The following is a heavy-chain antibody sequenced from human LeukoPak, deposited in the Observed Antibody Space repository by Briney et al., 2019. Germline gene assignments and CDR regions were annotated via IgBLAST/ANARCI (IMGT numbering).Heavy chain of an antibody. J-gene: IGHJ5*01. V-gene: IGHV1-18*01. CDR3: AREIFGVPHGVGSDS. Sequence: ASVKVSCKASGYTFTSYGIRWVRQAPGQGLEWMGWISAYNGNTNYAQKLQGRVTMTTDTSTSTAYMELRSLRSDDTAVYYCAREIFGVPHGVGSDSWGQGTLVTVSS. D-gene: IGHD3-3*01. CDR2: ISAYNGNT. CDR1: GYTFTSYG.